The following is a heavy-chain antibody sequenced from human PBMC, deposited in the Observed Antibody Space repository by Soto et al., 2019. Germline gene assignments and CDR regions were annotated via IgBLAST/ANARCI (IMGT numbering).Heavy chain of an antibody. CDR2: ISGYNGKT. J-gene: IGHJ6*02. Sequence: QVQLVQSGAEVKKPGASVKVSCKASGYTFTSYGISWVRQAPGQGLEWMGWISGYNGKTNYAQKLQVRVTVTTDTSTSTAYMELGSLRADDTAVYSWARDRGAYGRDVWGQGTTGTVSS. CDR3: ARDRGAYGRDV. V-gene: IGHV1-18*01. CDR1: GYTFTSYG.